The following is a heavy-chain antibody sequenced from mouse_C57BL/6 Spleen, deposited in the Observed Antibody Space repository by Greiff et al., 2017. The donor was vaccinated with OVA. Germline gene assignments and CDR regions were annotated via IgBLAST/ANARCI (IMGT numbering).Heavy chain of an antibody. J-gene: IGHJ4*01. CDR3: AKPEDGRAMDY. D-gene: IGHD2-3*01. CDR2: IWGDGST. CDR1: GFSLPSYG. V-gene: IGHV2-3*01. Sequence: VKLVESGPGLVAPSQSLSITCTVSGFSLPSYGVSWVRQPPGQGLEWLGVIWGDGSTTYHSALISRLGISKDNSKSQVFLKLNSLQTDDTATYYCAKPEDGRAMDYWGQGTSVTVSS.